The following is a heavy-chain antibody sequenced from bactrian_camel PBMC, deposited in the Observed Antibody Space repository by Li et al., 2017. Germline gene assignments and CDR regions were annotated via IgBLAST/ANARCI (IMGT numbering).Heavy chain of an antibody. V-gene: IGHV3-1*01. D-gene: IGHD7*01. CDR3: AKGRPRLGLVADDLD. Sequence: VQLVESGGGAVQTGGSLRLTCTAVGLTFEGGNQGWYRETPGNEFELVSSIAPDGSRWYADSVQGRFTISRDNAKNTLYLQLDSLSTEDTATYYCAKGRPRLGLVADDLDRGQGTQVTVS. J-gene: IGHJ4*01. CDR2: IAPDGSR. CDR1: GLTFEGGN.